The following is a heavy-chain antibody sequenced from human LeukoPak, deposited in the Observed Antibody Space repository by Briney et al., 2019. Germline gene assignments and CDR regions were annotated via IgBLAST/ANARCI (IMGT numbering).Heavy chain of an antibody. CDR3: ARDFWNLYDSNESNRDFDY. V-gene: IGHV1-18*01. J-gene: IGHJ4*02. Sequence: ASVKVSCKAYGYTFSNYGISWVRQAPGQGLEWMAWIAGDRIYAPQFQGRLTISKDTSTSTAYMELRSLRSDDTAVYYCARDFWNLYDSNESNRDFDYWGQGTLLTVSS. D-gene: IGHD3-22*01. CDR1: GYTFSNYG. CDR2: IAGDR.